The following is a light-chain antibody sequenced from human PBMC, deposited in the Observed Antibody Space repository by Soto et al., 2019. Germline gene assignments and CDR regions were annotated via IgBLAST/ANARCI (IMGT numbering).Light chain of an antibody. CDR2: GAS. CDR1: QSVISNF. CDR3: QQDGTSPET. V-gene: IGKV3-20*01. Sequence: EIVLTQSPGTLSLSPGERATLSCRASQSVISNFLAWFQQKPGQAPRLLMYGASNRATDIPSRFRGSGSGTDFTLTISRLQPDDFAVYYCQQDGTSPETFGQGTRVEMK. J-gene: IGKJ1*01.